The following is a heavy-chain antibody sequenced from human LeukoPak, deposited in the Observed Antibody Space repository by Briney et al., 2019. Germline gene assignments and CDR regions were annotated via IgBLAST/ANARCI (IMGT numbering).Heavy chain of an antibody. CDR1: GFTFSDYY. D-gene: IGHD3-22*01. CDR3: VRGFGDSSGYFTFGDH. J-gene: IGHJ4*02. V-gene: IGHV3-11*04. Sequence: NPGGSLRLSCAASGFTFSDYYMSWIRQAPGKGLEWVSYISSSGSTIYYADSVKGRFTISRDNARNTLYVQMNRLRAEDTASYYCVRGFGDSSGYFTFGDHWGQGTLVTVSS. CDR2: ISSSGSTI.